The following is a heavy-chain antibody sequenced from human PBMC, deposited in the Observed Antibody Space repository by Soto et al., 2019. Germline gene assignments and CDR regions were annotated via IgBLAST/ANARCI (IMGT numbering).Heavy chain of an antibody. D-gene: IGHD3-16*02. CDR1: GFTFSDYA. Sequence: QVQLLESGGGVVQPGRSLRLSCAASGFTFSDYAMHWVRQAPGKGLEWVAVISFDGSERYHADSVKGRFTISRDNSKNTLNLQMDSLRGDDTVVYYCAKALGELSPESYDYWGQGTLITVSS. CDR3: AKALGELSPESYDY. V-gene: IGHV3-30*18. CDR2: ISFDGSER. J-gene: IGHJ4*02.